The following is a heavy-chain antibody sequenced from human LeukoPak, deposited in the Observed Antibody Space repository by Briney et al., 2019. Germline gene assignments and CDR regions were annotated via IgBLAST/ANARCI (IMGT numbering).Heavy chain of an antibody. CDR2: IGASGGST. CDR3: TVPQSGGNWFDP. D-gene: IGHD3-16*01. V-gene: IGHV3-23*01. J-gene: IGHJ5*02. CDR1: GFTFSNYA. Sequence: GGSLRLSCAASGFTFSNYAMTWVRQAPGKGLEWVSGIGASGGSTYYADSVKGRFTISRDNSKNTLYLQMNSLRTEDTAVYYCTVPQSGGNWFDPWGPGTQVTVSS.